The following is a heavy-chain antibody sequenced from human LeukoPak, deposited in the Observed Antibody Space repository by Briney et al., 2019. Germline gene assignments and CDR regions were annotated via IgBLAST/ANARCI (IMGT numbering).Heavy chain of an antibody. V-gene: IGHV3-7*03. CDR2: IKQDGSEK. D-gene: IGHD5-12*01. Sequence: GGSLRLSCAASGFTFSSYWMSWVRQAPGKGLEWVANIKQDGSEKYYVDSVKGRFTISIDNAKNSLYLQMNSLRAEDTAVYYCARDRSGRGYETDYWGQGTLVTVSS. CDR1: GFTFSSYW. J-gene: IGHJ4*02. CDR3: ARDRSGRGYETDY.